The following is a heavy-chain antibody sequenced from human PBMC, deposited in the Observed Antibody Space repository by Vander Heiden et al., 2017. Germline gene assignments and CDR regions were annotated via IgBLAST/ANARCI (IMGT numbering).Heavy chain of an antibody. J-gene: IGHJ4*02. CDR1: GFTFSSDA. Sequence: EVQLWESGGGLVQPGGSLRLSCAAPGFTFSSDAMSWVRQAPGKGLQWVSTIGSSGGSTFYADSVKGRFTISRDDSKNTLYLQMTSLRAEDTALYYCAKDWGIRVGATDYWGQGTLVTVSS. CDR2: IGSSGGST. D-gene: IGHD1-26*01. CDR3: AKDWGIRVGATDY. V-gene: IGHV3-23*01.